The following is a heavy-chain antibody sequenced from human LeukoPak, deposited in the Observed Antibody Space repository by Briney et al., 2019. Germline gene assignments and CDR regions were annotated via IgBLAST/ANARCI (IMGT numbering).Heavy chain of an antibody. CDR1: GLTVSSNY. CDR2: IYSGGST. D-gene: IGHD5-24*01. J-gene: IGHJ4*02. Sequence: PGGSLRLSCAASGLTVSSNYMSWVRQAPGKGLEWVSVIYSGGSTYYADSVKGRLTISRDNSKNTLYLQMNSLRAEDTAVYYCAREGDGYNYSLWGQGTLVTVSS. CDR3: AREGDGYNYSL. V-gene: IGHV3-53*01.